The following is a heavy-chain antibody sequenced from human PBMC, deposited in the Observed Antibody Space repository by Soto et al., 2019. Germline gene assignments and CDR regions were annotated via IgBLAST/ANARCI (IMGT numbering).Heavy chain of an antibody. CDR1: GGSISSSSYY. J-gene: IGHJ4*02. CDR3: ARQGGDGDHLDY. Sequence: QLQLQESGPGLVKPSETLSLTCTVSGGSISSSSYYWGWIRQPPGKGLEWIGSIYYSGSTYYNPSLKSRVTISVDTSKNQFSLKLSSVTAADTAVYYCARQGGDGDHLDYWGQGTLVTVSS. V-gene: IGHV4-39*01. D-gene: IGHD4-17*01. CDR2: IYYSGST.